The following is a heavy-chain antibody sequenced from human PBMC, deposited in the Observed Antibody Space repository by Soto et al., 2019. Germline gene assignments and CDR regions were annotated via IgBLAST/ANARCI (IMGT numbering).Heavy chain of an antibody. CDR1: VGTFSSYA. CDR3: ATGAYTALRPYYGMDV. D-gene: IGHD2-2*02. V-gene: IGHV1-69*13. Sequence: SVKVSCKASVGTFSSYAISWVRQAPGQGLEWMGGIIPIFGTANYAQKFQGRVTITADESTSTAYMELSSLRSEYTAVYYCATGAYTALRPYYGMDVWGQGNTVTVSS. J-gene: IGHJ6*02. CDR2: IIPIFGTA.